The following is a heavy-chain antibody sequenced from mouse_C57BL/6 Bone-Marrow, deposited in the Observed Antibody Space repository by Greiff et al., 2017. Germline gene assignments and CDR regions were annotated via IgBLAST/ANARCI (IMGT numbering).Heavy chain of an antibody. Sequence: VQLQQSGAELVRPGASVKLSCTASGFNIKDDYMHWVKQRPEQGLEWIGWIDPENGDTEYASKFQGKATITADTSSNTAYLQLSSLTSEDTAVYYCTTTPSTVIARGYAMDYWGQGTSVTVSS. CDR2: IDPENGDT. CDR3: TTTPSTVIARGYAMDY. J-gene: IGHJ4*01. D-gene: IGHD1-1*01. V-gene: IGHV14-4*01. CDR1: GFNIKDDY.